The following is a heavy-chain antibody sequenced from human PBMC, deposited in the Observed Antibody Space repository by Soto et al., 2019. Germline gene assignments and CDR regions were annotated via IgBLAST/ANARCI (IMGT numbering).Heavy chain of an antibody. V-gene: IGHV4-34*01. CDR2: INRSGST. D-gene: IGHD6-19*01. Sequence: SETLSLTCAVYGGSFSGYYWSWIRQPPGKGLEWIGEINRSGSTNYNPSLKSRVTISVDTSKNQFSLKLRSVTAADAAVYFCARIDGSGWFFDYWGQGTLVTVSS. CDR3: ARIDGSGWFFDY. CDR1: GGSFSGYY. J-gene: IGHJ4*02.